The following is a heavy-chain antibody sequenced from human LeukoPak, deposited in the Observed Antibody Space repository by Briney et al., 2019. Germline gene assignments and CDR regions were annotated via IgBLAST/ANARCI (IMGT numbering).Heavy chain of an antibody. Sequence: GRSLRHSCAASGFTFSSYGMHWVRQAPGKGLEWVAVIWSGGSYESYADSVKGRFTISRDNSKSTLYLQMNSLRAEDTAVYYCAKDKDVAFDIWGQGTLVTVSS. CDR1: GFTFSSYG. CDR2: IWSGGSYE. D-gene: IGHD5-24*01. CDR3: AKDKDVAFDI. V-gene: IGHV3-30*18. J-gene: IGHJ3*02.